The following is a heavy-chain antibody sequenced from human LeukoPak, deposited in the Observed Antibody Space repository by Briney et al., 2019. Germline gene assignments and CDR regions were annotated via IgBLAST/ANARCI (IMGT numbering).Heavy chain of an antibody. Sequence: PSETLSLTCIVSGGSISSSRYYWGWIRQPPGKGLEWIGRIDKSGSTSYNPSLRSRVTISVDTSKNQFSLNLISVTAADTAVYYCARPTAGGYFDYWGQGTLVTVSS. D-gene: IGHD6-13*01. CDR3: ARPTAGGYFDY. CDR1: GGSISSSRYY. V-gene: IGHV4-39*01. J-gene: IGHJ4*02. CDR2: IDKSGST.